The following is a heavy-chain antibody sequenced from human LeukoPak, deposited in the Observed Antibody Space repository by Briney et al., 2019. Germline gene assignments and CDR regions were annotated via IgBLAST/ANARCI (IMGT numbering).Heavy chain of an antibody. CDR3: ARGGGTTYFDY. D-gene: IGHD1-1*01. Sequence: SETLSLTCTVSGGSVSSGSYYWSWIRQPPGKGLEWIGYIYYSGSTNYNPSLKSRVTISVDTSKNQFSLKLSSVTAADTAVYYCARGGGTTYFDYWGQGTLVTVSS. CDR1: GGSVSSGSYY. J-gene: IGHJ4*02. CDR2: IYYSGST. V-gene: IGHV4-61*01.